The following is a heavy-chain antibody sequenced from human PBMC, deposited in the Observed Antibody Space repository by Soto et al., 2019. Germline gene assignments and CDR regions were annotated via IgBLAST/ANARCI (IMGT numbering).Heavy chain of an antibody. D-gene: IGHD3-3*01. CDR2: ISSSGSTI. V-gene: IGHV3-48*03. CDR1: GFTFSSYE. J-gene: IGHJ3*02. CDR3: ARARQRDFWSGYYGHAAFDI. Sequence: PGGSLRLSCAASGFTFSSYEMNWVRQAPGKGLEWVSYISSSGSTIYYADSVKGRFTISRDNAKNSLYLQMNSLRAEDTAVYYCARARQRDFWSGYYGHAAFDIWGQGTMVTVSS.